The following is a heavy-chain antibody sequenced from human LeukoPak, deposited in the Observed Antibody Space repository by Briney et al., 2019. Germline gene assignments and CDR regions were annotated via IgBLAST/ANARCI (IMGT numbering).Heavy chain of an antibody. CDR2: IKQDGSVK. V-gene: IGHV3-7*01. CDR1: GFTFSSYW. J-gene: IGHJ4*02. CDR3: ARDLYVAPFY. Sequence: GGSLRLSCAASGFTFSSYWMSWVRQAPGKGLEWVANIKQDGSVKYYVDSVRGRFTISRDNAKNSLSLQMNSLRAEDTAVYYCARDLYVAPFYWGQGTLVTVSS. D-gene: IGHD2-8*01.